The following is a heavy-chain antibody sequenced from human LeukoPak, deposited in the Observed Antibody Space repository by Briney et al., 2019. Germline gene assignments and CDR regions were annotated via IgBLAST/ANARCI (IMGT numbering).Heavy chain of an antibody. CDR2: ISYDGSNK. Sequence: PGRSLRLSCAASGFTFSSYGMHWVRQAPGKGLEWVAVISYDGSNKYYADSVKGRFTISRDNSKNTLYLQMNSLRAEDTAVYYCAKYLVSSIAGLDYWGQGTLVTVSS. V-gene: IGHV3-30*18. J-gene: IGHJ4*02. CDR3: AKYLVSSIAGLDY. CDR1: GFTFSSYG. D-gene: IGHD5/OR15-5a*01.